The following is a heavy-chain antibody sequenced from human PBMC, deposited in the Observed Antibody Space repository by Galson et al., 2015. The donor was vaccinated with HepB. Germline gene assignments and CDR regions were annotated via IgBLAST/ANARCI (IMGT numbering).Heavy chain of an antibody. V-gene: IGHV6-1*01. CDR3: ARSTGDLDY. CDR2: TWYRSKWNN. D-gene: IGHD3-10*01. CDR1: GDSVSSKSAA. Sequence: CAISGDSVSSKSAAWNWIRQSPSGGLEWLGRTWYRSKWNNGYAASVKSRITINPDTSKNQFSLHLNSVTPEDTAVYYCARSTGDLDYWGQGTLVTVSS. J-gene: IGHJ4*02.